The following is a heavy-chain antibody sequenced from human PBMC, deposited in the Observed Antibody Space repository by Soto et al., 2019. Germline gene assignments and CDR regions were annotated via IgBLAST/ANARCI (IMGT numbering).Heavy chain of an antibody. CDR3: AREFSNSPEAFDS. Sequence: PSETLSLTCTVSGGSVNSDNFYWSWIRQPPGRGLEWIGYIYYTGSTSYNPSLKSRVTISIDTSRNQFSLKLSSVTAADTAVYYCAREFSNSPEAFDSWGQGSLVTVSS. J-gene: IGHJ4*02. CDR2: IYYTGST. V-gene: IGHV4-61*01. CDR1: GGSVNSDNFY. D-gene: IGHD6-6*01.